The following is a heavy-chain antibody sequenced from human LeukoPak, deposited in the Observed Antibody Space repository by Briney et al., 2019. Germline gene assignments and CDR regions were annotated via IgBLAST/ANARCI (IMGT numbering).Heavy chain of an antibody. D-gene: IGHD1-1*01. CDR1: GYTFTSYD. V-gene: IGHV1-8*01. J-gene: IGHJ4*02. Sequence: ASAKVSCKASGYTFTSYDINWVRQATGQGLEWMGWMNPNSGNTGYAQKFQGRVTMTRNTSISTAYMELSSLRSEDTAVYYCAKIGGAGTGLDYWGQGTLVTVSS. CDR2: MNPNSGNT. CDR3: AKIGGAGTGLDY.